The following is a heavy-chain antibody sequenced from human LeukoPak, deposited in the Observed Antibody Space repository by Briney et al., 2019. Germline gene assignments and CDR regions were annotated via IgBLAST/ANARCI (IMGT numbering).Heavy chain of an antibody. D-gene: IGHD5-18*01. CDR1: GFTVSNNF. CDR3: ASDLVRGYTYGAPGGY. CDR2: LYAGGGT. Sequence: PGGSLRLSCAASGFTVSNNFMSWVRQAPGKGLEWISSLYAGGGTPYADSVKARFTISRDNSKNTLYLQMNRLRAEDTAFYFCASDLVRGYTYGAPGGYWGQGTLVTVSS. J-gene: IGHJ4*02. V-gene: IGHV3-66*01.